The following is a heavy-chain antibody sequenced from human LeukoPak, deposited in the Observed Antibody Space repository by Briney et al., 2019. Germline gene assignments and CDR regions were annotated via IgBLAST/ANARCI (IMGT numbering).Heavy chain of an antibody. CDR3: ARGSRAAYDSSGYYYPYFDY. J-gene: IGHJ4*02. CDR1: GGTFSSYA. CDR2: IIPISGTA. V-gene: IGHV1-69*13. D-gene: IGHD3-22*01. Sequence: SVKVSCKASGGTFSSYAISWVRQAPGQGLEWMGGIIPISGTANYAQKFQGRVTITADESTSTAYMELSSLRSEDTAVYYCARGSRAAYDSSGYYYPYFDYWGQGTLVTVSS.